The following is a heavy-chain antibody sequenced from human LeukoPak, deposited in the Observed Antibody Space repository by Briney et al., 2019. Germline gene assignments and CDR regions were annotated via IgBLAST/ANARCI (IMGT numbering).Heavy chain of an antibody. CDR3: ARVTGYSSSWYADY. Sequence: SETLSLTCTVSGGSFSSYYWSWIRQPPGKGLEWIGYIYYSGSTNYNPSLKSRVTISVDTSKNQFSLKLSSVTAADTAVYYCARVTGYSSSWYADYWGQGTLVTVSS. CDR2: IYYSGST. J-gene: IGHJ4*02. CDR1: GGSFSSYY. V-gene: IGHV4-59*01. D-gene: IGHD6-13*01.